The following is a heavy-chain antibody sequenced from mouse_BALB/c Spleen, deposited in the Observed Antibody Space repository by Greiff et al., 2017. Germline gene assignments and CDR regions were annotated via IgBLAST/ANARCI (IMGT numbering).Heavy chain of an antibody. V-gene: IGHV3-8*02. D-gene: IGHD2-4*01. J-gene: IGHJ3*01. Sequence: EVQLVESGPSLVKPSQTLSLTCSVTGDSITSGYWNWIRKFPGNKLEYMGYISYSGSTYYNPSLKSRISITRDTSKNQYYLQLNSVTTEDTATYYCARNGYDYDGWFAYWGQGTLVTVSA. CDR2: ISYSGST. CDR1: GDSITSGY. CDR3: ARNGYDYDGWFAY.